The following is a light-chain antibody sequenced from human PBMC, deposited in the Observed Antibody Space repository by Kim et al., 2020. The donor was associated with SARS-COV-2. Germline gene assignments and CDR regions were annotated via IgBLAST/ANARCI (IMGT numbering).Light chain of an antibody. Sequence: VGQGKTARITCGADKIGSKSVHWYQQRPGQAPVLVIYYDDDRPSGIPERFSGSNSGNTATLTISRVETGDEADYYCQVWDSTCAVFGGGTQLTVL. CDR1: KIGSKS. J-gene: IGLJ2*01. CDR2: YDD. V-gene: IGLV3-21*04. CDR3: QVWDSTCAV.